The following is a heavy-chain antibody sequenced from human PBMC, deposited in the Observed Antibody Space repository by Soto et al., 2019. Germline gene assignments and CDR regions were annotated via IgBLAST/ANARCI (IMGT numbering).Heavy chain of an antibody. D-gene: IGHD2-21*02. Sequence: QVQLRESGPGLVKPSETLSLTCSVSGGSISDYFWSWIRQPPGKGLEWIGYMFYGGNTNYNPSLKPGVTMSVDTSKNRLSLKVTSVTAADTAVYYCARMQFEMDSGDWDYYYGLDVWGQGTTVTVSS. J-gene: IGHJ6*02. CDR2: MFYGGNT. CDR3: ARMQFEMDSGDWDYYYGLDV. V-gene: IGHV4-59*01. CDR1: GGSISDYF.